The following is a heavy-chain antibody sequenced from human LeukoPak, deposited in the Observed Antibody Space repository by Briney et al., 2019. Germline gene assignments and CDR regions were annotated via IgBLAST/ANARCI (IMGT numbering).Heavy chain of an antibody. V-gene: IGHV3-21*04. Sequence: GGSLRLSCEASGFTFTTYSMTWVRQAPGKGLEWVSIISSGSSAIFSADALKGRFTISRDNSKNTLYLQMNSLRAEDTAVYYCAVMITFGGAEGWFDPWGQGTLVTVSS. CDR2: ISSGSSAI. CDR1: GFTFTTYS. CDR3: AVMITFGGAEGWFDP. J-gene: IGHJ5*02. D-gene: IGHD3-16*01.